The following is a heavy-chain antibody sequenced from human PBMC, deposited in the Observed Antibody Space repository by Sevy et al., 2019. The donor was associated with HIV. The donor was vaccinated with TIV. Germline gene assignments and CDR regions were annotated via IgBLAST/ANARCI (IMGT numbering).Heavy chain of an antibody. CDR3: ARGSGVAFDY. CDR2: INSDDTSI. J-gene: IGHJ4*02. V-gene: IGHV3-74*01. D-gene: IGHD3-10*01. Sequence: GGSLRLSCEASGFPVSSHWMHWVRQGPGQGLVWVSGINSDDTSIRYADSVKGRFTISRDNVKNTLYLQMSSLRAEDTALYYCARGSGVAFDYWGQGTLVTVSS. CDR1: GFPVSSHW.